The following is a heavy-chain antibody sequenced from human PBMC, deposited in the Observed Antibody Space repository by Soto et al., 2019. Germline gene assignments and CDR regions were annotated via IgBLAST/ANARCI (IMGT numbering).Heavy chain of an antibody. V-gene: IGHV3-30-3*01. J-gene: IGHJ4*02. CDR3: ARANYYGSGPQPFDY. CDR1: GFTFSSYA. Sequence: PGGSLRLSCAASGFTFSSYAMHWVRQAPGKGLEWVAVISYDGSNKYYADSVKGRFTISRDNSKNTLYLQMNSLRAEDTAVYYCARANYYGSGPQPFDYWGQGTLVTVS. CDR2: ISYDGSNK. D-gene: IGHD3-10*01.